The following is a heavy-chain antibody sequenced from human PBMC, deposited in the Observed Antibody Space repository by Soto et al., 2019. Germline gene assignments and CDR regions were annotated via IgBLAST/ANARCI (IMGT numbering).Heavy chain of an antibody. V-gene: IGHV3-11*01. Sequence: QVQLVESGGGLVKPGGSLRLSCAASGFTFSDYYMSWIRQAPGKGLEWVSYISSSGSTIYYADSVKGQFTVSRDNAKNSLHRQMNGLGAEDTAGYYCAGREGGYVWTYWYFDLWGRGNLVTVSS. CDR3: AGREGGYVWTYWYFDL. CDR2: ISSSGSTI. J-gene: IGHJ2*01. CDR1: GFTFSDYY. D-gene: IGHD3-16*01.